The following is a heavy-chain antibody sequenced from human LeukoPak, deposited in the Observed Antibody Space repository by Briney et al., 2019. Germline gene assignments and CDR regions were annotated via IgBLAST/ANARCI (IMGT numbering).Heavy chain of an antibody. V-gene: IGHV4-34*01. Sequence: SETLSLTCAVYGGSLSGYYWSWIRQPPGKGLEWIGEINHSGSTNYNPSLKSRVTISVETSKNQFSLNLSSVTAADTAVYYCARGRLARSPYFDYWGQGTLVTVSS. CDR2: INHSGST. CDR1: GGSLSGYY. CDR3: ARGRLARSPYFDY. J-gene: IGHJ4*02. D-gene: IGHD6-19*01.